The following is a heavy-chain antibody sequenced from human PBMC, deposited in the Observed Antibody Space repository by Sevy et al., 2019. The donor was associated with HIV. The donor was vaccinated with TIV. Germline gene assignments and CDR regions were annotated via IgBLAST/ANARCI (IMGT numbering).Heavy chain of an antibody. J-gene: IGHJ3*02. CDR3: AKDPGGRIVVVPAAIAFDI. Sequence: GGSLRLSCAASGFTFDDYAMHWVRQAPGKGLEWVSGISWNSGSIGYADSVKGRFTISRDNAKNSLYLQMNSLRAEDTALYYCAKDPGGRIVVVPAAIAFDIWGQGTMVTVSS. D-gene: IGHD2-2*01. CDR2: ISWNSGSI. V-gene: IGHV3-9*01. CDR1: GFTFDDYA.